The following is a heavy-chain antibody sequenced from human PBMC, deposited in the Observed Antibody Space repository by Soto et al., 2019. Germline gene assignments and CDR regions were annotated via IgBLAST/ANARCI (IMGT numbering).Heavy chain of an antibody. CDR1: GGSISSYS. CDR2: IYYSGST. Sequence: SETLSLTCTVSGGSISSYSWSWIRQPPGKGLEWIGYIYYSGSTNYNPSLKSRVTISVDTSKNQFSLKMSSVTAADTAVYYCARLATRYYFDYWGQGALVTVSS. CDR3: ARLATRYYFDY. V-gene: IGHV4-59*01. D-gene: IGHD1-1*01. J-gene: IGHJ4*02.